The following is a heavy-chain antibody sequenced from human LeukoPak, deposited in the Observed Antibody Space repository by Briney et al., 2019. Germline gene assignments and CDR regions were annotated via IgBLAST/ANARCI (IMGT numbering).Heavy chain of an antibody. CDR3: VREAGGAYAFDV. D-gene: IGHD3-16*01. J-gene: IGHJ3*01. CDR2: IDGDGSRA. Sequence: GGSLRLSCAASGFTFNTYWMHWVRQGPGKGLVWVSRIDGDGSRASYADSVKGRFTISRDNAKNTLYLQMNSPRPEDTAVYFCVREAGGAYAFDVWGQGTMVTVSS. V-gene: IGHV3-74*01. CDR1: GFTFNTYW.